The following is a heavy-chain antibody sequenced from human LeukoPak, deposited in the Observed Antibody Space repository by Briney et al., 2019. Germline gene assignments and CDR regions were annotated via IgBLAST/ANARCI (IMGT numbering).Heavy chain of an antibody. J-gene: IGHJ4*02. CDR1: RFSFSSYW. D-gene: IGHD5-12*01. CDR3: VREGRVSGYDFDY. Sequence: GGSLRLSCEASRFSFSSYWMHWVRQAPGKGLGWVSRINSDGSSTTYADSVKGRLTISRDNAKNTLYLQVNSLRAEDTAVYYCVREGRVSGYDFDYWGQGTLVTVSS. CDR2: INSDGSST. V-gene: IGHV3-74*01.